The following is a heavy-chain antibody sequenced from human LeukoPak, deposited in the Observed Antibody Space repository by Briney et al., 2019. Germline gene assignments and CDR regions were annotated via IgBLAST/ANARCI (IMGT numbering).Heavy chain of an antibody. V-gene: IGHV4-34*01. CDR3: ARAVYTDYDFWSGSPSYYFDY. D-gene: IGHD3-3*01. CDR1: GGSFSGYY. J-gene: IGHJ4*02. Sequence: SETLSLTCAVYGGSFSGYYWSWIRQPPGKGLEWIGEINHSGSTNYNPSLKSRVTISVDTSKNQFFLKLSSVTAADTAVYYCARAVYTDYDFWSGSPSYYFDYWGQGTLVTVSS. CDR2: INHSGST.